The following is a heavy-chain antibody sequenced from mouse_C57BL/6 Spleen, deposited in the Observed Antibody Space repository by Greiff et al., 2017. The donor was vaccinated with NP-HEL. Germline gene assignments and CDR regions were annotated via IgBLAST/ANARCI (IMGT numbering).Heavy chain of an antibody. Sequence: VQLQQSGAELVMPGASVKLSCKASGYTFTSYWMHWVKQRPGQGLEWIGEIDPSDSYTNYNQKFKGKSTLTLDKSSSTAYMQLSSLTSEDSAVYYCARGPTMGTTEFAYWGQGTLVTVSA. V-gene: IGHV1-69*01. CDR1: GYTFTSYW. D-gene: IGHD2-14*01. J-gene: IGHJ3*01. CDR3: ARGPTMGTTEFAY. CDR2: IDPSDSYT.